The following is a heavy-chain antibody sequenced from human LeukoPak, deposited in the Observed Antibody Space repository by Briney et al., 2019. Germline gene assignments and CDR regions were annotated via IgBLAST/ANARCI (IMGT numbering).Heavy chain of an antibody. Sequence: GGSLRLSCAASGFTFSDHYMDWVRQAPGKGLEWVSSITSRTVEFYADSVKGRFTISRDNSKNSLYLQMNSLRAEDTAVYYCARDPSAGDYWGQGTLVTVSS. V-gene: IGHV3-69-1*01. CDR1: GFTFSDHY. CDR3: ARDPSAGDY. CDR2: ITSRTVE. J-gene: IGHJ4*02.